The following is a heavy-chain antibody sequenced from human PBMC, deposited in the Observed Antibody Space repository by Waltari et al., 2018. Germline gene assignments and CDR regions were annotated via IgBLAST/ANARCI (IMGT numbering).Heavy chain of an antibody. Sequence: QVQLVQSGAEVKKPGASVKVSCKASGYTFTGYYMHWVRQAPGQGLEGMGLFNPNSGGTNYAQKFQGMVTMTRDTSISTDYMELSRLRSDDTAVYYCARLGYCSSTSCDRDFQHWGQGTLVTVSS. V-gene: IGHV1-2*02. CDR2: FNPNSGGT. J-gene: IGHJ1*01. CDR1: GYTFTGYY. D-gene: IGHD2-2*01. CDR3: ARLGYCSSTSCDRDFQH.